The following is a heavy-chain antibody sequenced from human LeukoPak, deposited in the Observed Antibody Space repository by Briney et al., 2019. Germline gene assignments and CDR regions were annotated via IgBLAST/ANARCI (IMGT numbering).Heavy chain of an antibody. V-gene: IGHV4-38-2*02. D-gene: IGHD1-1*01. CDR2: IYHSGST. J-gene: IGHJ4*02. CDR3: ARVQRNGDYVDY. Sequence: PSETLSLTCTVSGYSISSGYYWGWIRQPPGKGLEWIGSIYHSGSTYYNPSLKSRVTISVDTSKNQFSLKLSSVTAADTAVYYCARVQRNGDYVDYWGQGTLVTVSS. CDR1: GYSISSGYY.